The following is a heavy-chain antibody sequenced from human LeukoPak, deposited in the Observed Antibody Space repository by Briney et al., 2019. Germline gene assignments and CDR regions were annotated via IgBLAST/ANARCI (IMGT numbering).Heavy chain of an antibody. D-gene: IGHD3-22*01. J-gene: IGHJ4*02. V-gene: IGHV3-33*06. Sequence: GGSLRLSCAASGFTFSSYGMHRVRQAPGKGLEWVAVIWYDGSNKYYADSVKGRFTISRDNSKNTLYLQMNSLRAEDTAVYYCAKDRRRDYYDSSGHHPGGDYWGQGTLVTVSS. CDR3: AKDRRRDYYDSSGHHPGGDY. CDR2: IWYDGSNK. CDR1: GFTFSSYG.